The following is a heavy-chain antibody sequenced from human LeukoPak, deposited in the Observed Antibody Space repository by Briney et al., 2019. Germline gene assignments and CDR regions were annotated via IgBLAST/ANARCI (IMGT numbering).Heavy chain of an antibody. CDR2: INPNSGGT. CDR1: GYTFTGYY. Sequence: GASVKVSCKASGYTFTGYYMHWVRQAPGQGLEWMGWINPNSGGTNYAQKFQGRVTMTRDTSISTAYMELSRLRSDDTAVYYCARERGIAAAQAGYWGQGTLVTVSS. V-gene: IGHV1-2*02. D-gene: IGHD6-13*01. J-gene: IGHJ4*02. CDR3: ARERGIAAAQAGY.